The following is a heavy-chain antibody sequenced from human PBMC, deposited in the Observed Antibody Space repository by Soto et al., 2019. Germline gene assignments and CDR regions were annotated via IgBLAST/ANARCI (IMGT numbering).Heavy chain of an antibody. D-gene: IGHD4-17*01. CDR3: ARETYGDYFDY. V-gene: IGHV4-59*01. Sequence: SETLSLTCTVSGGSISSYYWSWIRQPPGKGLEWIGYIYYSGSTNYNPSLKSRVTISVDTSKNQFSLKLSSVTAADTAVYYCARETYGDYFDYWGQGTLVTVSS. J-gene: IGHJ4*02. CDR1: GGSISSYY. CDR2: IYYSGST.